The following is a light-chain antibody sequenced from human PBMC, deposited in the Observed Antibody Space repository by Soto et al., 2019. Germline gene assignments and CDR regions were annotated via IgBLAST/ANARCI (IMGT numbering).Light chain of an antibody. CDR3: MQALQTPPT. Sequence: DIVMTQSPLSLPVTPGEPASISCRSSQSLLHSNGYNYLDWYLQKPGQSPQLLIYLGSNRASGVPDRFSGSGSGTDFTLKISRAEAEDVGVYYCMQALQTPPTFGQGTKVEIK. CDR1: QSLLHSNGYNY. V-gene: IGKV2-28*01. J-gene: IGKJ1*01. CDR2: LGS.